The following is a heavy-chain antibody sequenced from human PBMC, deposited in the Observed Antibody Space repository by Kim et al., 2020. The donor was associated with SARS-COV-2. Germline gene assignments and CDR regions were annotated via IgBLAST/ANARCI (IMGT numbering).Heavy chain of an antibody. Sequence: SETLSLTCTVSGGSISSYYWSWIRQPPGKGLEWIGYIYYSGSTNYNPSLKSRVTISVDTSKNQFSLKLSSVTAADTAVYYCARSPEMAPLIDYWGQGTLVTVSS. D-gene: IGHD5-12*01. CDR2: IYYSGST. CDR1: GGSISSYY. J-gene: IGHJ4*02. V-gene: IGHV4-59*01. CDR3: ARSPEMAPLIDY.